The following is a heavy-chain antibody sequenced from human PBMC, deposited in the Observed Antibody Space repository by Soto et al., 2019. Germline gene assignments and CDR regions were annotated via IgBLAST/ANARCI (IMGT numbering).Heavy chain of an antibody. CDR2: IWYDGSNK. V-gene: IGHV3-33*01. CDR1: GFTFSSYG. CDR3: AGDPGRGSGGGDY. J-gene: IGHJ4*02. Sequence: QVQLVESGGGVVQPGRSLRLSCAASGFTFSSYGMHWVRQAPGKGLEWVAVIWYDGSNKYYADSVKGRFTISRDNSKNTLYLQMNSLRAEDTAVYYCAGDPGRGSGGGDYWGQGTLVTVSS. D-gene: IGHD6-19*01.